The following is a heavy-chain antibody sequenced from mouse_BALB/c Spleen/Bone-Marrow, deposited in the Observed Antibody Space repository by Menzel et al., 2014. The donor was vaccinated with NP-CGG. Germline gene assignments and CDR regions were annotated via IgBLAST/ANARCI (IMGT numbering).Heavy chain of an antibody. CDR1: GYTFNSYY. CDR3: TREGAY. V-gene: IGHV1S81*02. Sequence: LVESGAELVKPGASVKLSCKASGYTFNSYYMYWVKQRPGQGLEWIGEINPSKGGINFNEKFKSKATLTVDKSSSTAYMQLSSLTSEDSAVYYCTREGAYWGQGTLVTVSA. CDR2: INPSKGGI. J-gene: IGHJ3*01.